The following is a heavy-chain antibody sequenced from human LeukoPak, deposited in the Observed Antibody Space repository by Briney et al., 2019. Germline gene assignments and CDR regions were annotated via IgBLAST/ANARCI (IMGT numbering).Heavy chain of an antibody. J-gene: IGHJ4*02. CDR2: INPNRGGT. V-gene: IGHV1-2*02. Sequence: ASVKVSCKASGYTFTGYYMHWVRQAPGQGLEWMGWINPNRGGTNYAQKFQGRVTMTRDTSISTAYMELSRLRSDDTAVYYCARDHRGGYCSSTSCYASNYFDYWGQGTLVTVSS. CDR3: ARDHRGGYCSSTSCYASNYFDY. CDR1: GYTFTGYY. D-gene: IGHD2-2*01.